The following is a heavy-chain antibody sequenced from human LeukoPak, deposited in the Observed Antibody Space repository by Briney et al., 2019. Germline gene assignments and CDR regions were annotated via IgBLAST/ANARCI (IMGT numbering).Heavy chain of an antibody. CDR2: IYYSGST. CDR3: ARQPLYSGYDPVDSGGLDY. CDR1: GGSISSSSYY. J-gene: IGHJ4*02. Sequence: SETLSLTCTVSGGSISSSSYYWGWIRQPPGKGLEWIGSIYYSGSTYYNPSLKSRVTISVDTSKNQFSLKLSSVTAADTAVYYCARQPLYSGYDPVDSGGLDYWGQGTLVTVSS. D-gene: IGHD5-12*01. V-gene: IGHV4-39*01.